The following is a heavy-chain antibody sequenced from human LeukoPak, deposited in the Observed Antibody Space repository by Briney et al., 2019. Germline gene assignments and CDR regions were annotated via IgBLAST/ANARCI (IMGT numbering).Heavy chain of an antibody. CDR1: GFTFSGYG. J-gene: IGHJ5*02. D-gene: IGHD1-26*01. CDR2: INTDGSST. CDR3: VRLSWELGDGGVT. V-gene: IGHV3-74*01. Sequence: GGSLRLSCAASGFTFSGYGMHWVRQAPGKGLVWISRINTDGSSTTYADSVKGRFTISRDNAKNTLYLQMNSLRAEDTAVYYCVRLSWELGDGGVTWGQGTLATVSS.